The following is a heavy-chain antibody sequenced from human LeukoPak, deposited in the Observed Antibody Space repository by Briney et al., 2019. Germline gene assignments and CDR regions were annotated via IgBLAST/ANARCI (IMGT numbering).Heavy chain of an antibody. Sequence: GGSLRPPCAASGFTFSDYYMSWIRQAPGKGLDWVSYISSSGSTIYYADSVKGRFTISRDNAKNSLYLQMNSLRAEDTAVYYCATYGGNSGYFDLWGRGTLVTVSS. CDR1: GFTFSDYY. CDR3: ATYGGNSGYFDL. CDR2: ISSSGSTI. J-gene: IGHJ2*01. V-gene: IGHV3-11*01. D-gene: IGHD4-23*01.